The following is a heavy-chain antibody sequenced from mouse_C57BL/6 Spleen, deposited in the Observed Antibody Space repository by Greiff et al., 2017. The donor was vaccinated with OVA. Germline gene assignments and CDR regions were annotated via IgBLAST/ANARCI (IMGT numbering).Heavy chain of an antibody. V-gene: IGHV5-4*01. J-gene: IGHJ1*03. Sequence: EVQLKESGGGLVKPGGSLKLSCAASGFTFSSYAMSWVRQTPEKRLEWVATISDGGSYTYYPDNVKGRFTISRDNAKNNLYLQMSHLKSEDTAMYYCARDQRGYPWYFDVWGTGTTVTVSS. CDR2: ISDGGSYT. CDR1: GFTFSSYA. CDR3: ARDQRGYPWYFDV. D-gene: IGHD2-2*01.